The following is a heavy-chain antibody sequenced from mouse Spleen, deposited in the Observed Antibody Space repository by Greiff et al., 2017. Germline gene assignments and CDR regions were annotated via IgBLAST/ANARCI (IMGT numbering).Heavy chain of an antibody. CDR2: IDPETGGT. CDR1: GYTFTDYE. V-gene: IGHV1-15*01. J-gene: IGHJ4*01. Sequence: QVQLKQSGAELVRPGASVTLSCKASGYTFTDYEMHWVKQTPVHGLEWIGAIDPETGGTAYNQKFKGKAILTADKSSSTAYMELRSLTSEDSAVYYCTRCYGNYDAMDYWGQGTSVTVSS. CDR3: TRCYGNYDAMDY. D-gene: IGHD2-1*01.